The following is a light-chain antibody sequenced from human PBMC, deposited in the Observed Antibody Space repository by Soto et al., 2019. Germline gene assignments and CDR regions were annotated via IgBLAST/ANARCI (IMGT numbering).Light chain of an antibody. CDR2: GAS. CDR1: QSVSSTY. J-gene: IGKJ1*01. V-gene: IGKV3-20*01. Sequence: EVVLTQSPGTLSLSPGERATLSCRASQSVSSTYLAWYQQKPGQAPRVLIYGASSRATGIPDRFSGSGSGIDFTLTISRREPDDFAVYYGQEYGDSRTFGQGTKVELK. CDR3: QEYGDSRT.